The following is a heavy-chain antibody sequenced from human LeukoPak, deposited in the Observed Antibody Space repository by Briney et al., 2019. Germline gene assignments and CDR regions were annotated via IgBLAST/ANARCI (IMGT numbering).Heavy chain of an antibody. CDR3: ARDSDYCDSSGYGYFQH. CDR1: GFTLSSYA. J-gene: IGHJ1*01. V-gene: IGHV3-30-3*01. D-gene: IGHD3-22*01. Sequence: GGSLRLSCAASGFTLSSYAMHWVRQAPGKGLEWVAVISYDGSNKYYADSVKGRFTISRDNSKNTLYLQMNSLRAEDTAVYYCARDSDYCDSSGYGYFQHWGQGTLVTVSS. CDR2: ISYDGSNK.